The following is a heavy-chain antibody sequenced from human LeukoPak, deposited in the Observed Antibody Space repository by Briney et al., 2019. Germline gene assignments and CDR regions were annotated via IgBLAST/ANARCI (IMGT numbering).Heavy chain of an antibody. D-gene: IGHD2-2*01. CDR3: AKEMEVPAAELDY. CDR1: GFTFTSYW. V-gene: IGHV3-30*02. J-gene: IGHJ4*02. Sequence: GGSLRLSCAASGFTFTSYWMSWVRQAPGKGLEWVAFIRYDGSNKYYADSVKGRFTISRDNSKNTLYLQMNSLRAEDTAVYYCAKEMEVPAAELDYWGQGTLVTVSS. CDR2: IRYDGSNK.